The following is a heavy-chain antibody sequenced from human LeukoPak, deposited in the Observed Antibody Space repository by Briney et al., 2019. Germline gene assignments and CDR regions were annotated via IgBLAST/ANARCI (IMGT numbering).Heavy chain of an antibody. Sequence: SETLSLTCAVYGGSFSGYYWSWIRQPPGKGLEWIGEINHSGSTNYNPSLKSRVTISVDTSKNQFSLKLSSVTAADTAVYYCARGGRQQLVHLGQGTLVTVSS. CDR3: ARGGRQQLVH. CDR1: GGSFSGYY. D-gene: IGHD6-13*01. J-gene: IGHJ4*02. V-gene: IGHV4-34*01. CDR2: INHSGST.